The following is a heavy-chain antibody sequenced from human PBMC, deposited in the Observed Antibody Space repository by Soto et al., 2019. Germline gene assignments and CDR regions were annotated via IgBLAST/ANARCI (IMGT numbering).Heavy chain of an antibody. CDR3: ARDRAKWKDYYYYGMDV. V-gene: IGHV4-30-4*01. D-gene: IGHD1-20*01. J-gene: IGHJ6*02. Sequence: QVQLQESGPGLVKPSQTLSLTCTVSGGSISSGDDFWTWIRQPPGKGLEWIGFIYYSGSTYYNQSLKSRLTMSVDTSTNQFSRKLSSVTAADTAVYYCARDRAKWKDYYYYGMDVWGQGTTVTVSS. CDR1: GGSISSGDDF. CDR2: IYYSGST.